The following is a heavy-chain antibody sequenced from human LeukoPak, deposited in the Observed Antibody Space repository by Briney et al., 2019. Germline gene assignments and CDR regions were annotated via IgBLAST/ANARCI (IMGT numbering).Heavy chain of an antibody. V-gene: IGHV3-48*04. CDR1: GFTFSSYW. CDR3: TRDLYYYGSGNYVPGFPDY. Sequence: PGGSLRLSCAASGFTFSSYWMHWVRQAPGKGLEWVSYISSSRSNTMYYANSVKGRFTISRDDAKNSLYLQMNSLRAEDTAVYYCTRDLYYYGSGNYVPGFPDYWGQGALVTVSS. D-gene: IGHD3-10*01. CDR2: ISSSRSNTM. J-gene: IGHJ4*02.